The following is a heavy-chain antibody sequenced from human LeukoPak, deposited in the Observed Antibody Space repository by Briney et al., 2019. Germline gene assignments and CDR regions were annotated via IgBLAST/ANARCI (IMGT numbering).Heavy chain of an antibody. D-gene: IGHD3-16*02. CDR1: GFPFYSYG. Sequence: GGSLRLPFSASGFPFYSYGMSWGRPAPGEGAAWVSALCGSGGSTYYADSVKGRFTISRDNSKNTLYLQMNSLRAEDTAVYYCAKGSDYDYVWGSYRDYWGQGTLVTVSS. CDR3: AKGSDYDYVWGSYRDY. V-gene: IGHV3-23*01. CDR2: LCGSGGST. J-gene: IGHJ4*02.